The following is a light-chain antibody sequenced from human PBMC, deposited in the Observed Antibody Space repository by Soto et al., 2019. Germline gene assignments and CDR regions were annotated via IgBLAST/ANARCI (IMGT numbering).Light chain of an antibody. Sequence: EIVLTQSPGTLSLSPGERATLSCRASQSISNGLLAWYQQKPGQPPRLLIYTTSGRGAGLPDSFSGSGSGADFTLTISRLEPEDFAVYYCQQYHSAPWTFGPGTKVEVK. CDR3: QQYHSAPWT. CDR2: TTS. CDR1: QSISNGL. V-gene: IGKV3-20*01. J-gene: IGKJ1*01.